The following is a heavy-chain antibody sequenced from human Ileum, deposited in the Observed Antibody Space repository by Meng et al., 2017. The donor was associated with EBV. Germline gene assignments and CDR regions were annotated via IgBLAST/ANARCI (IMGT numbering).Heavy chain of an antibody. Sequence: EGQLGEVGGGLVQPGGSLRLSCAASGFIFNNYAMSWVRQTPGKGLEWVSAISGGADSTYYVHSVEGRFTISRDNSKNTLYLQMNSLRAEDSAVYYCAKGRAGNWFDPWGQGTLVTVSS. V-gene: IGHV3-23*04. CDR1: GFIFNNYA. J-gene: IGHJ5*02. CDR3: AKGRAGNWFDP. CDR2: ISGGADST.